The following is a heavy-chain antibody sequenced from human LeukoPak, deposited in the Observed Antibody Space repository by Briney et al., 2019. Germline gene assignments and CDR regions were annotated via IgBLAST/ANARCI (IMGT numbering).Heavy chain of an antibody. CDR2: INWNGGST. CDR3: ARNRMGATAYYFDY. V-gene: IGHV3-20*01. J-gene: IGHJ4*02. CDR1: GFTFSSYE. Sequence: GGSLRLSCAASGFTFSSYEMNWVRQAPGKGLEWVSGINWNGGSTGYADSVKGRFTISRDNAKNSLYLQMNSLRAEDTALYHCARNRMGATAYYFDYWGQGTLVTVSS. D-gene: IGHD1-26*01.